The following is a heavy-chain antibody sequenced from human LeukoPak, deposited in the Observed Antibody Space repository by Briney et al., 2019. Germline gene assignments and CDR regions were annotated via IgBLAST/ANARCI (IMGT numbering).Heavy chain of an antibody. CDR2: ISYDGSNK. J-gene: IGHJ4*02. Sequence: PGGSLRLSCAASGFTFSSYAMHWVRQAPGKGLEWVAVISYDGSNKYYADSVKGRFTISRDNSKNTLYLQMNSLRAEDTAVYYCARELERRGEHIDYWGQGTLVTVSS. CDR1: GFTFSSYA. D-gene: IGHD3-16*01. CDR3: ARELERRGEHIDY. V-gene: IGHV3-30*04.